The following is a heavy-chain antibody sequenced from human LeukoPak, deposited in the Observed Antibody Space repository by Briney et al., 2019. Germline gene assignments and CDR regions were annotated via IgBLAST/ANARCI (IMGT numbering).Heavy chain of an antibody. D-gene: IGHD4-11*01. J-gene: IGHJ6*02. CDR2: INHSGST. V-gene: IGHV4-34*01. CDR1: GGSFSGYY. CDR3: ARAPRSYSYGMDV. Sequence: PSETLSLTCAVYGGSFSGYYWSWIRQPPGKGLEWIGEINHSGSTNYNPSLKSRVTISVDTSKNQFSLKLSSVTAADTAVYYCARAPRSYSYGMDVWGQGTTVTVSS.